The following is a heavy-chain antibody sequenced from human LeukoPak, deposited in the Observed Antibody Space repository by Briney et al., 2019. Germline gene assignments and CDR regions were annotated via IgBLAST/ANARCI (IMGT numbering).Heavy chain of an antibody. J-gene: IGHJ6*02. CDR1: GYTFTSYA. V-gene: IGHV7-4-1*02. Sequence: ASVKVSCKASGYTFTSYAMNWVRQAPGQGLEWMGWINTNTGDPTYAQGFTGRFVFSLDTSVSTASLQISSLKAEDTAVYYCARMLNGYIPQYYYYGMDVWGQGTTVTVSS. D-gene: IGHD5-24*01. CDR2: INTNTGDP. CDR3: ARMLNGYIPQYYYYGMDV.